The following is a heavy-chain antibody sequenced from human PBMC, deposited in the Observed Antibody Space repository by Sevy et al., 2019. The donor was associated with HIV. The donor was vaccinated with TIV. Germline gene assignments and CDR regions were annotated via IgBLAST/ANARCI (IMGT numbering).Heavy chain of an antibody. CDR3: TTGGSTLHH. D-gene: IGHD1-26*01. CDR2: IKSKTEGGTT. Sequence: GGSLRLSCAASGFTFSNVWMSWVRQAPGKGLEWVGHIKSKTEGGTTDYAAPVKGRFTISRDDSRNTLDLQMNSLKAEATALYYCTTGGSTLHHWGQGTLVTVSS. CDR1: GFTFSNVW. J-gene: IGHJ4*02. V-gene: IGHV3-15*01.